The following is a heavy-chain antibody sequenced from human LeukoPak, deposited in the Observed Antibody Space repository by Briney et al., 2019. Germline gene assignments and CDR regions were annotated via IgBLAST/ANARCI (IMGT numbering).Heavy chain of an antibody. V-gene: IGHV4-59*01. CDR1: GGSISTYY. CDR3: ARSLDWYFDL. J-gene: IGHJ2*01. CDR2: IYYSGST. Sequence: SETLSLTCTVSGGSISTYYWSWIRQPPGKGLEWIGYIYYSGSTNYNPSLKSRVTMSLDTSKNQFSLKLSSVTAADTAVYYCARSLDWYFDLWGRGTLVTVSS.